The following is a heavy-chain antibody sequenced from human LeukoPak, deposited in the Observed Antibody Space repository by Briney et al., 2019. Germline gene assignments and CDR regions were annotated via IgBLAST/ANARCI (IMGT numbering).Heavy chain of an antibody. D-gene: IGHD6-13*01. CDR2: INGRGGST. CDR3: AKAVIPAAGPKWFDP. V-gene: IGHV3-23*01. Sequence: GSLRLSCAASGFTFTTYWMSWVRQAPGKGLEWVSSINGRGGSTYYADSVKGRFTISRDNSKNTLYLQMNSLRAEDTAIYYCAKAVIPAAGPKWFDPWGQGTLVTVSS. J-gene: IGHJ5*02. CDR1: GFTFTTYW.